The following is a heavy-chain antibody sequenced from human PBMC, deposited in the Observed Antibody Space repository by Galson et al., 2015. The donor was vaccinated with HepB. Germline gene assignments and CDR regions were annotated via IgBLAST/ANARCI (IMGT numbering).Heavy chain of an antibody. D-gene: IGHD3-3*01. CDR2: IYPGDSDT. J-gene: IGHJ5*02. Sequence: QSGAEVKKPGESLKISCKGSGYSFTSYWIGWVRQMPGKGLEWMGIIYPGDSDTRYSPSFQGQVTISADKSISTAYLQWSSLKASDTAMYYCARHPYYDFWSGYYSPRWFDPWGQGTLVTVSS. CDR3: ARHPYYDFWSGYYSPRWFDP. V-gene: IGHV5-51*01. CDR1: GYSFTSYW.